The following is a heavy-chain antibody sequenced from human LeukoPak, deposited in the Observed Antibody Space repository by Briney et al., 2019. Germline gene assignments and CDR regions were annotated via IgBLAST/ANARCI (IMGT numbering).Heavy chain of an antibody. V-gene: IGHV4-59*01. Sequence: PSETLSLTCTVSGGSISSYYWSWIRQPPGKGLEWIGCIYYSGSTNYNPSLKSRVTISVDTSKNQFSLKLSSVTAADTAVYYCARGEQWLAHDYWGQGTLVTVSS. J-gene: IGHJ4*02. CDR3: ARGEQWLAHDY. CDR1: GGSISSYY. CDR2: IYYSGST. D-gene: IGHD6-19*01.